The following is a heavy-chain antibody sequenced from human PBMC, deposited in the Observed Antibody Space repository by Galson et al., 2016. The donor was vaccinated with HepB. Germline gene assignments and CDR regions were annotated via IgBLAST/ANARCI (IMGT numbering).Heavy chain of an antibody. J-gene: IGHJ4*02. CDR2: ISGNVGRI. V-gene: IGHV3-23*01. CDR1: GFTFSNYA. CDR3: SKGGNTAAAIFRRDIPFDY. D-gene: IGHD2-2*01. Sequence: SLRLSCAASGFTFSNYALNRVRQAPGTGLEWVSSISGNVGRIHYADSVKGRFTIARDNSKNTLSLEMNSPRAEDTAVYYCSKGGNTAAAIFRRDIPFDYSGQGTLVTVSS.